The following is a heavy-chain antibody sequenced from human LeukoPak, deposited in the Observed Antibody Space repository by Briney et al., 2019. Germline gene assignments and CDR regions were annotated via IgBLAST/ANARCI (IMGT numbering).Heavy chain of an antibody. V-gene: IGHV1-2*02. CDR2: INPNSGGT. D-gene: IGHD6-13*01. CDR3: ARRARAAADYYYYYYMDV. Sequence: ASVKVSCKASGYTFTGYYMHWVRQAPGQGLEWMGWINPNSGGTNYAQKFQGRVTMTRDTSISTAYMELSRLRSDGTAVYYCARRARAAADYYYYYYMDVWGKGTTVTVSS. CDR1: GYTFTGYY. J-gene: IGHJ6*03.